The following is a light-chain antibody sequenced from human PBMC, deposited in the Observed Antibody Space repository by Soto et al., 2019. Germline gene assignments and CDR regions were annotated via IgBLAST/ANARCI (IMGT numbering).Light chain of an antibody. CDR3: QKYSSVIT. V-gene: IGKV1-27*01. CDR1: QGISNF. J-gene: IGKJ5*01. CDR2: AAS. Sequence: DIQMTQSPSSLSASVGDRVTITCRASQGISNFLAWYQQKPGKVPKLLISAASTLQSGAPSRFRDSGSGTDFTLTITSLQPEHVATYYCQKYSSVITFGQGTRLEIK.